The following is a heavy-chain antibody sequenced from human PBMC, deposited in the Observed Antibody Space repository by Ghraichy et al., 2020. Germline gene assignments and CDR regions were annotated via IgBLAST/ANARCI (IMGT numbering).Heavy chain of an antibody. CDR3: ARILRRGQWLVSLHKASWFDP. CDR2: IFSNDEK. D-gene: IGHD6-19*01. J-gene: IGHJ5*02. Sequence: SGPTLVKPTETLTLTCTVSGFSLSNARMGVSWIRQPPGKALEWLAHIFSNDEKSYSTSLKSRLTISKDTSKSQVVLTMTNMDPVDTATYYCARILRRGQWLVSLHKASWFDPWGQGTLVTVSS. CDR1: GFSLSNARMG. V-gene: IGHV2-26*01.